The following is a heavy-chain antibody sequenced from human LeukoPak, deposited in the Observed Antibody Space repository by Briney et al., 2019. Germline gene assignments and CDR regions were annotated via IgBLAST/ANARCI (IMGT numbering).Heavy chain of an antibody. Sequence: GGSLRLPCAAPGIVVTTNYISWVRQAPGKGLEWVSLIHSNGDRHYADFVKGRFTISRDNFRNILYLQLTSLRAEDTAMYYCVRVKAAGGLAMSSFDSWGQGSLVTVSS. CDR1: GIVVTTNY. V-gene: IGHV3-66*01. D-gene: IGHD4-23*01. CDR3: VRVKAAGGLAMSSFDS. CDR2: IHSNGDR. J-gene: IGHJ4*02.